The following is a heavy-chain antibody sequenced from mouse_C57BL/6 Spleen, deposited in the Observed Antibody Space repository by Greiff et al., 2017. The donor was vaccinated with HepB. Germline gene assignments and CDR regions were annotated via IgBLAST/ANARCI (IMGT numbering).Heavy chain of an antibody. Sequence: EVQGAESGGGLVQPGGSLKLSCAASGFTFSDYYMYWVRQTPEKRLEWVAYISNGGGSTYYPDTVKGRFTISRDNAKNTLYLQMSRLKSEDTAMYYCARRKDYDYHYAMDYWGQGTSVTVSS. J-gene: IGHJ4*01. CDR3: ARRKDYDYHYAMDY. CDR1: GFTFSDYY. V-gene: IGHV5-12*01. D-gene: IGHD2-4*01. CDR2: ISNGGGST.